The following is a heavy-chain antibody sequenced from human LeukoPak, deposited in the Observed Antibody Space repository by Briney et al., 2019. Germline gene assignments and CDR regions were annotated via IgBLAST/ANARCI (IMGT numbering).Heavy chain of an antibody. V-gene: IGHV3-30-3*01. CDR3: VRDHIFAFDY. Sequence: GGSLRLSCAASGFTFSTYAIHWVRQAPGKGLEWVAIISYDGTNKYYADSVKGRFTISRDNAKNSLYLQMNSLRDEDTAVYYCVRDHIFAFDYWGQGTLVTVSS. CDR2: ISYDGTNK. D-gene: IGHD2-21*01. J-gene: IGHJ4*02. CDR1: GFTFSTYA.